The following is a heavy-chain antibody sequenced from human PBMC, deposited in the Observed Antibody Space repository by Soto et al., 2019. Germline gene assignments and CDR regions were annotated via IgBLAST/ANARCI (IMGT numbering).Heavy chain of an antibody. V-gene: IGHV3-30*03. CDR1: GFTFSSYG. Sequence: SLRLSCAASGFTFSSYGMHWVRQAPGKGLEWVAVISYDGSNKYYADSVKGRFTISRDNSKNTLYLQMNSLRAEDTAVYYCASAPNYYGSGSYAFDIWGQGTMVTVSS. CDR3: ASAPNYYGSGSYAFDI. D-gene: IGHD3-10*01. CDR2: ISYDGSNK. J-gene: IGHJ3*02.